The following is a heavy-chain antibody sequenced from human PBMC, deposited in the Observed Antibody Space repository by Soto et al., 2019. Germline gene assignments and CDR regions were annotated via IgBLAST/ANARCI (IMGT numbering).Heavy chain of an antibody. D-gene: IGHD3-3*01. CDR3: ARDWSPTAYYGLDV. CDR1: GGTFSSYA. V-gene: IGHV1-69*05. Sequence: SVKVSCKASGGTFSSYAISWVRQAPGQGLEWMGGIIPIFGTANYAQKLQGRVTMTKDTSTSTAYMDLKSLRSDDTAVYYCARDWSPTAYYGLDVWGQGTTVTVSS. CDR2: IIPIFGTA. J-gene: IGHJ6*02.